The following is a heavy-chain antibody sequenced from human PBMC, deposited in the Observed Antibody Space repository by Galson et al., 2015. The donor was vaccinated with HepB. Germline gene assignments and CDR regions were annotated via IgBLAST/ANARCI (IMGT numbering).Heavy chain of an antibody. CDR3: ARSPLRFLDWLPYYDYYYMDV. J-gene: IGHJ6*03. CDR1: GYTFTDYV. V-gene: IGHV7-4-1*02. CDR2: MNTNTGKP. D-gene: IGHD3-3*01. Sequence: SCKASGYTFTDYVVNWVRQAPGQGLEWMGWMNTNTGKPTYALGFAGRFVFSLDTSVTTAYLQISSLETDDTAVYYCARSPLRFLDWLPYYDYYYMDVWGEGTTVTVSS.